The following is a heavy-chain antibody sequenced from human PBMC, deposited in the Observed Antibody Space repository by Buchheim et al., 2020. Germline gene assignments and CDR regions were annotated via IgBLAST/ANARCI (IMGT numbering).Heavy chain of an antibody. CDR1: GFIVSRNY. CDR3: ARDTDSRERADW. Sequence: VESGGDVVQPGGSLRLSCEASGFIVSRNYMNWVRQAPGKGLEWVSSIYGGGTTYYADSVKGRFTISRDESGNTVYLQMRSLRVEDTAVYYCARDTDSRERADWWGPGTL. J-gene: IGHJ4*02. V-gene: IGHV3-66*01. D-gene: IGHD1-26*01. CDR2: IYGGGTT.